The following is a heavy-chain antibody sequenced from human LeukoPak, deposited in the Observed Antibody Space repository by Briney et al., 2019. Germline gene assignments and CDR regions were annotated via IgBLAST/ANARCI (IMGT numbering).Heavy chain of an antibody. J-gene: IGHJ3*02. CDR3: AKEGMEYCSGGSCYDDEDAFDI. CDR1: GFXFSSYG. CDR2: ISYDGSNK. Sequence: GGSLRLSCAASGFXFSSYGMHWVRQAPGKGLEWVAVISYDGSNKYYADSVKGRYTISRDNSKNTLFLQMNSLRAEDTAVYYCAKEGMEYCSGGSCYDDEDAFDIWGQGTMVTVSS. V-gene: IGHV3-30*18. D-gene: IGHD2-15*01.